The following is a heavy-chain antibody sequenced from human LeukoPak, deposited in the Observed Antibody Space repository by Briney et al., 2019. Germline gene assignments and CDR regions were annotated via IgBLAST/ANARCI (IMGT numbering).Heavy chain of an antibody. Sequence: QPSRSLTLSCAASGFTFSSYAMHWVRQAPGKGLEWVAVISYDGSNKYYADSVKGRFTISRDNSKNTLYLQMNGLRAEDTAVYYDAREEQWLVHGYFHYWGQGNLVTVS. J-gene: IGHJ4*02. V-gene: IGHV3-30-3*01. D-gene: IGHD6-19*01. CDR1: GFTFSSYA. CDR3: AREEQWLVHGYFHY. CDR2: ISYDGSNK.